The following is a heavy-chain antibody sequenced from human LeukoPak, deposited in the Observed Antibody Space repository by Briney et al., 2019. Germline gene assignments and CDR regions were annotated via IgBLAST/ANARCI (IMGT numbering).Heavy chain of an antibody. V-gene: IGHV3-72*01. CDR3: ARVDTAMDDYYYYGMDV. CDR1: GFTFSDHY. Sequence: GGSLRLSCAASGFTFSDHYMDWVRQAPGKGLEWVGRTRNKANSYTTEYAASVKGRFTISRDDPKNSLYLQMNSLKTEDTAVYYCARVDTAMDDYYYYGMDVWGQGTTVTVSS. CDR2: TRNKANSYTT. D-gene: IGHD5-18*01. J-gene: IGHJ6*02.